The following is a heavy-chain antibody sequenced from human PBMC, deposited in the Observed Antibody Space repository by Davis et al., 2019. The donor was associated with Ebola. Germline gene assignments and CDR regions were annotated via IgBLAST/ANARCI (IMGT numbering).Heavy chain of an antibody. CDR3: TRGRYGSGSYPFYFDY. CDR1: GFTFSTYS. J-gene: IGHJ4*02. CDR2: IWYDGSNK. D-gene: IGHD3-10*01. V-gene: IGHV3-33*08. Sequence: GESLKISCAASGFTFSTYSMNWVRQAPGKGLEWVAVIWYDGSNKYYADSVKGRFTISRDNSKNTLYLQMNSLRDEDTAVYYCTRGRYGSGSYPFYFDYWGQGTLVTVSS.